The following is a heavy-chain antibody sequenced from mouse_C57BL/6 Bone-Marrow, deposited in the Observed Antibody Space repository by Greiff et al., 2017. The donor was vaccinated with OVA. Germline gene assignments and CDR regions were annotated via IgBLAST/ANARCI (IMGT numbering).Heavy chain of an antibody. D-gene: IGHD2-4*01. CDR1: GYTFTSYW. Sequence: QVQLQQPGAELVRPGSSVKLSCKASGYTFTSYWMDWVKQRPGQGLEWIGNIYPSDSETHYTQKFKDKATLTVDKSSSTAYMQLSSLTSEDSAVYYCAREGDYDKDWYFDVWGTGTTVTVSS. J-gene: IGHJ1*03. V-gene: IGHV1-61*01. CDR2: IYPSDSET. CDR3: AREGDYDKDWYFDV.